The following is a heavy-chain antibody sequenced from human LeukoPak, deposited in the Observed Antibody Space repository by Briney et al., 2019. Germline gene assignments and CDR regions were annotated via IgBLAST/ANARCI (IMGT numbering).Heavy chain of an antibody. CDR3: AKDGAAAGTFDY. CDR1: GFTFSSYA. Sequence: GGSLRLSCAASGFTFSSYAMQWVRQTSGKGLEWEAVISSQGSSKFYGDSVKGRFTISRDNSKNTVSLQMNSLRAEDTAVYYCAKDGAAAGTFDYWGQGTLVTVSS. J-gene: IGHJ4*02. D-gene: IGHD6-13*01. CDR2: ISSQGSSK. V-gene: IGHV3-30*18.